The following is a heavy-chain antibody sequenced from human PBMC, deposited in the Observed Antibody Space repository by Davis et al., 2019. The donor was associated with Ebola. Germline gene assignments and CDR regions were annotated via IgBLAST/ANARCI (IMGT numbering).Heavy chain of an antibody. D-gene: IGHD3-10*01. J-gene: IGHJ4*02. Sequence: MPSETLSLTCTVSGGSISSSSYYWGWIRQPPGKGLEWIGSIYYSGSTYYNPSLKSRVTISVDTSKNQFSLKVSSVTAADTAVYYCAREGAVLWFGELLYSKRRGFDYWGQGTLVTVSS. CDR1: GGSISSSSYY. CDR3: AREGAVLWFGELLYSKRRGFDY. CDR2: IYYSGST. V-gene: IGHV4-39*07.